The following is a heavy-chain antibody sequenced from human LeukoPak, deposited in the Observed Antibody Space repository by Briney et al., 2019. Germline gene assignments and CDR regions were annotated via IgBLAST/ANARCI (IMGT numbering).Heavy chain of an antibody. J-gene: IGHJ4*02. D-gene: IGHD2-21*02. V-gene: IGHV1-46*01. CDR2: INPSGGDT. CDR1: GYILSSYN. Sequence: WASVKVSCKASGYILSSYNMHWVRQAPGQGLEWLGIINPSGGDTKYAQKFQGRVTLTRDKSTSTVYMELSSLTSDDTAVYYCARTYCAEDCSIRYFDYWGQGTLVTVSS. CDR3: ARTYCAEDCSIRYFDY.